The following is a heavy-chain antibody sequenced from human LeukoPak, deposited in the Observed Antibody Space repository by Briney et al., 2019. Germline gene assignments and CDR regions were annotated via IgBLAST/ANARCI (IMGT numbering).Heavy chain of an antibody. Sequence: ASVKVSCKVSGYTLTELSMHWVRQAPGKGLEWMGGFDPEDGETIYAQKFQGRVTMTRDTSTSTVYMELSSLRSEDTAVYYCARVGDIVVVPDFDYWGQGTLVTVSS. CDR3: ARVGDIVVVPDFDY. D-gene: IGHD2-2*01. V-gene: IGHV1-24*01. J-gene: IGHJ4*02. CDR1: GYTLTELS. CDR2: FDPEDGET.